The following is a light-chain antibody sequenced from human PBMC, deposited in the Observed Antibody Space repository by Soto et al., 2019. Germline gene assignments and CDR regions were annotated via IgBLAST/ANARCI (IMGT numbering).Light chain of an antibody. CDR1: QSVSRR. CDR3: HTYNSYSLHN. Sequence: DIQMTQSPSTLSASVGDRITITCRASQSVSRRLAWFQQKPGKAPKLLIYDASSLESGVPSRFSGRGSGTEFTLTISSLQPDDYATYYCHTYNSYSLHNFGQVTKVDIK. V-gene: IGKV1-5*01. J-gene: IGKJ2*01. CDR2: DAS.